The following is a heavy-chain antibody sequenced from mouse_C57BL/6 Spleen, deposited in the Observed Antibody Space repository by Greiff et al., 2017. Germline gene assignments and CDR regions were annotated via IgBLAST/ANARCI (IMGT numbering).Heavy chain of an antibody. CDR3: ARKDYDGYYGVAMDY. J-gene: IGHJ4*01. Sequence: QVQLQQSGAELVKPGASVKISCKASGYAFSSYWMNWVKQRPGKGLEWIGQIYPGDGDTNYNGKFKGKATLTADKSSSTAYMQLSSLTSEDSAVYFCARKDYDGYYGVAMDYWGQGTSVTVSS. V-gene: IGHV1-80*01. CDR1: GYAFSSYW. D-gene: IGHD2-3*01. CDR2: IYPGDGDT.